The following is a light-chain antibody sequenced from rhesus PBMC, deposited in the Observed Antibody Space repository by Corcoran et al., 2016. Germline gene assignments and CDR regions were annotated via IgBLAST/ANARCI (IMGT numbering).Light chain of an antibody. CDR3: QQYYSSPLT. CDR2: WAS. Sequence: DIVMTQSPDSLAVSLGERVSISCRSSQSLLYSSKNKTSLAWYRQRPGQGPKLLVYWASTRESGVPNRFGGSGSGTDFTLTISGRQAEDVAVYYCQQYYSSPLTFGGGTKVEIK. CDR1: QSLLYSSKNKTS. J-gene: IGKJ4*01. V-gene: IGKV4-1*01.